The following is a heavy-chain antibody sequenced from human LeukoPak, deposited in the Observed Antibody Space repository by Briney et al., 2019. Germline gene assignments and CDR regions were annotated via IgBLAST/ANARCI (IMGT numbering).Heavy chain of an antibody. CDR1: GGSISTYY. V-gene: IGHV4-4*07. D-gene: IGHD3-10*01. CDR2: VYTSGNT. Sequence: SETLSLTCTISGGSISTYYWSWIRQPAGKGLEWIGRVYTSGNTNYNPSLKSRVTMSVDTSKNQFSLKLSSVTAADTAVYYCARGGYYNTRNAFDIWGRGTMATVSS. CDR3: ARGGYYNTRNAFDI. J-gene: IGHJ3*02.